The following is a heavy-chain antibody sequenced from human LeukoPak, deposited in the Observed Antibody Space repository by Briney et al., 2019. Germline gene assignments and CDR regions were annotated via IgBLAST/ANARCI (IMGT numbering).Heavy chain of an antibody. D-gene: IGHD6-13*01. V-gene: IGHV1-3*03. J-gene: IGHJ4*02. CDR3: ARGSGYSAGWYDY. Sequence: ASVKVSCKASGYTFIDYSIHWVRQAPGQRLEWMGWINAGNGNTKYSQEFQGRVTITRDTSANTAYMDLSSLKSEDMAVYYCARGSGYSAGWYDYWGQGTLVTVSS. CDR1: GYTFIDYS. CDR2: INAGNGNT.